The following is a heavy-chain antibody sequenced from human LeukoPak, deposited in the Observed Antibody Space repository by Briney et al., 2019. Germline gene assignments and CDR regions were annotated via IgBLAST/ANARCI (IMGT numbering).Heavy chain of an antibody. J-gene: IGHJ4*02. D-gene: IGHD2-15*01. Sequence: PGGSLRLSRAASGFTFSSYWMTWVRQAPGKGLEWVANIKQDGSEKYYVDSVKGRFSISRDNAKNSLYLQMNSLRAEDTALYYCARDGGTAGEFDYWGQGTLVTVSS. CDR2: IKQDGSEK. CDR1: GFTFSSYW. CDR3: ARDGGTAGEFDY. V-gene: IGHV3-7*05.